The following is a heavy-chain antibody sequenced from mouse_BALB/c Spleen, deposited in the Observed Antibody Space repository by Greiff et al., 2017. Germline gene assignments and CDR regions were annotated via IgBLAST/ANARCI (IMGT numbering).Heavy chain of an antibody. Sequence: VQLQQSGAELVRPGSSVKISCKASGYAFSSYWMNWVKQRPGQGLEWIGQIYPGDGDTNYNGKFKGKATLTADKSSSTAYMQLSSLTSEDSAVYFCARSGGYYYGSYWGQGTTLTVSS. CDR2: IYPGDGDT. V-gene: IGHV1-80*01. J-gene: IGHJ2*01. D-gene: IGHD1-1*01. CDR1: GYAFSSYW. CDR3: ARSGGYYYGSY.